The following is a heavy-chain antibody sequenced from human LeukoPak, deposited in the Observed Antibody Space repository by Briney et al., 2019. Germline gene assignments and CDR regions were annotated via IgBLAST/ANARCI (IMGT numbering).Heavy chain of an antibody. V-gene: IGHV3-23*01. J-gene: IGHJ5*02. CDR3: ARVTGTTSVVMDS. D-gene: IGHD1-7*01. CDR1: GFSFSAYS. CDR2: ISGSGENI. Sequence: GGSLRLSCAASGFSFSAYSMTWVRQAPGKGLEWVSTISGSGENIYFADSMKGRFTISRDNSKNSLSLQLNSLRAEDTAVYYCARVTGTTSVVMDSWGQGTLVTVSS.